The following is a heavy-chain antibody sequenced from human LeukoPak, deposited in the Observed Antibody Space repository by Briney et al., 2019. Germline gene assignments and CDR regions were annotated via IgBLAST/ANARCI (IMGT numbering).Heavy chain of an antibody. V-gene: IGHV3-23*01. CDR3: ARGQDYYDSSGYPV. J-gene: IGHJ6*02. CDR2: ISGSGGST. Sequence: GGSLRLSCAASGFTFSSYAMSWVRQAPGKGLEWVSAISGSGGSTYYADSVKGRFTISRDNSKNTLYLQMNSLRAEDTAVYYCARGQDYYDSSGYPVWGQGTTVTVSS. CDR1: GFTFSSYA. D-gene: IGHD3-22*01.